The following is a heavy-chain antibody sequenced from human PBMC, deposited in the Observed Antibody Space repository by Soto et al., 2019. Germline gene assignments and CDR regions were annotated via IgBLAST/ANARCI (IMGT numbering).Heavy chain of an antibody. Sequence: QVQLQESGPGLVKPSETLSLTCTVSGGSISSYYWSWIRQPPGKGLEWICYIYYSGSTNYNPSLKSRVTISVDTSKNHFSLKLSSVTAADTAVYYCARHGRWHDLDIWGQGTMVTVSS. CDR3: ARHGRWHDLDI. D-gene: IGHD1-1*01. J-gene: IGHJ3*02. CDR1: GGSISSYY. CDR2: IYYSGST. V-gene: IGHV4-59*08.